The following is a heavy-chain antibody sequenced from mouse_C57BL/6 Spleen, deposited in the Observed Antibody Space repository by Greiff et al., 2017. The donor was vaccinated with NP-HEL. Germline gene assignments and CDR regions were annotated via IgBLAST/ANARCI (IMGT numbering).Heavy chain of an antibody. CDR3: AREKRILDY. CDR1: GYSITSGYY. Sequence: EVKLVESEPGLVKPSQSLSLTCSVTGYSITSGYYWNWIRQFPGNKLEWMGYISYDGSNNYNPSLKNRISITRDTSKNQFFLKLNSVTTEDTATYYCAREKRILDYWGQGTSVTVSS. CDR2: ISYDGSN. J-gene: IGHJ4*01. V-gene: IGHV3-6*01.